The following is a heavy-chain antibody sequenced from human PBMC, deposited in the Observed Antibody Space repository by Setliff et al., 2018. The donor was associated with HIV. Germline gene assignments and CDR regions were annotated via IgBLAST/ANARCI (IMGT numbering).Heavy chain of an antibody. CDR1: GFSVDDYW. J-gene: IGHJ3*02. D-gene: IGHD3-22*01. V-gene: IGHV3-7*03. CDR3: ARPSLYQNNHGYYDAFDI. CDR2: IKQDGREK. Sequence: GGSLRLSCAASGFSVDDYWMSWVRQAPGKGLQWVANIKQDGREKYYVDSVKGRFTISRDDTQNSLFLQMNSLRADDTAVYYCARPSLYQNNHGYYDAFDIWGQGTTVTVSS.